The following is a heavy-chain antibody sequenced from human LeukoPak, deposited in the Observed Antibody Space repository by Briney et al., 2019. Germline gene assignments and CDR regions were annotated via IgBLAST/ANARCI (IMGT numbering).Heavy chain of an antibody. CDR1: SDSISPYY. CDR2: IHYSAMT. V-gene: IGHV4-59*01. D-gene: IGHD2-15*01. CDR3: VRGVGSGL. Sequence: SETETLTCTVSSDSISPYYWTWIRQPPGKGLEWIGYIHYSAMTGCNISVKSRVTISVDASKNQFSLKLTSVTPADTAVYYCVRGVGSGLWGQGTLVTVSS. J-gene: IGHJ1*01.